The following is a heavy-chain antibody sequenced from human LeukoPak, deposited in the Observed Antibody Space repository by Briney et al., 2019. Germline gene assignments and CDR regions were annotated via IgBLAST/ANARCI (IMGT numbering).Heavy chain of an antibody. V-gene: IGHV1-69*04. CDR1: GGTFSSYA. Sequence: GASVKVSCKASGGTFSSYAISWVRQAPGQGLEWMGRIIPILGIANYAQKFQGRVTITADKSTSTAYMELSSLRSGDTAVYYCASPDAFDIWGQGTMVTVSS. CDR3: ASPDAFDI. CDR2: IIPILGIA. J-gene: IGHJ3*02.